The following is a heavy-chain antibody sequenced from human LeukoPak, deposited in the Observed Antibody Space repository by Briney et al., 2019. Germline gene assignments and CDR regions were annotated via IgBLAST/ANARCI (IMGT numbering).Heavy chain of an antibody. CDR1: GFTFSSYA. CDR2: ISYDGSNK. V-gene: IGHV3-30-3*01. Sequence: PGGSLRLSCAASGFTFSSYAMHWVRQAPGKGLEWVAVISYDGSNKYYADSVKGRFTISRDNSKNTLYLQMNSLRAEDTAVYYCAKVSGYYDSSGSDYFDYWGQGTLVTVSS. J-gene: IGHJ4*02. D-gene: IGHD3-22*01. CDR3: AKVSGYYDSSGSDYFDY.